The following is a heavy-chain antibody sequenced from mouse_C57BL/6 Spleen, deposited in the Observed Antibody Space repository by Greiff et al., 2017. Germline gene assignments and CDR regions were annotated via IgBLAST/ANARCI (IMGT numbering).Heavy chain of an antibody. CDR3: TRSLIYYGTNY. D-gene: IGHD1-1*01. CDR1: GFNIKDYY. V-gene: IGHV14-2*01. J-gene: IGHJ2*01. CDR2: IDPEDGET. Sequence: VQLKQSGAELVKPGASVKLSCTASGFNIKDYYIHWVKQRTEQGLEWIGRIDPEDGETKYAPKFQDKATITADTSSNTAYLHLSSLTSEDTAVYYCTRSLIYYGTNYWGQGTTLTVSS.